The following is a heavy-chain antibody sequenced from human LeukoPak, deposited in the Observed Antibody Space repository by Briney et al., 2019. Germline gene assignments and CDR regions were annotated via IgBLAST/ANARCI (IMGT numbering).Heavy chain of an antibody. V-gene: IGHV3-30*03. Sequence: GGSLRLSCTASGFTFSNYDMHWVRQAPGKGLEGVALISHDGSKKYFADSVKGRFTVSRDNSKNTLYLQLNSLGAEDTAMYYCARYSGIIKTFDYWGQGTLVTVSS. CDR2: ISHDGSKK. CDR1: GFTFSNYD. J-gene: IGHJ4*02. D-gene: IGHD1-26*01. CDR3: ARYSGIIKTFDY.